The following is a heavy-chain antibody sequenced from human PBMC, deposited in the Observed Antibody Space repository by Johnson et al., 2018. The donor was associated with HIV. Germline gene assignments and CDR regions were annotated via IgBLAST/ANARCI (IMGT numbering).Heavy chain of an antibody. CDR2: ISYDGSTK. CDR1: GFTFSTYG. V-gene: IGHV3-30-3*01. Sequence: QVQLVESGGGLVQPGGSLRLSCAASGFTFSTYGMHWVRQAPGKGLEWVAVISYDGSTKYYADSVKGRFTISRDNSKNTLYLQMNSLRAEDTAVYYCARVTMIVVVMQAFDIWGQGTMVTVSS. J-gene: IGHJ3*02. CDR3: ARVTMIVVVMQAFDI. D-gene: IGHD3-22*01.